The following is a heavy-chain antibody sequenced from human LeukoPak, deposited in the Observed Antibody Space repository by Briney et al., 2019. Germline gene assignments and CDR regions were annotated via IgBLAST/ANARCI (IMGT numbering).Heavy chain of an antibody. CDR1: GYTFTDSY. CDR2: NNPNSGDS. V-gene: IGHV1-2*06. Sequence: GASVKVSCKTSGYTFTDSYIHWVRQAPGQGLEWMGRNNPNSGDSNYSQKFQGRVTMTRDTSISTAYMEMSRLRSDDTAVYYCARDTGFGYYDSSGYPWGQGTLVTVSS. J-gene: IGHJ5*02. CDR3: ARDTGFGYYDSSGYP. D-gene: IGHD3-22*01.